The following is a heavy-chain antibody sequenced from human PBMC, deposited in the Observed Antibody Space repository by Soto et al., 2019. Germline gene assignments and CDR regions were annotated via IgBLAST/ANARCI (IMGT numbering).Heavy chain of an antibody. CDR3: TKXWXSGGSWGYDYKMDV. J-gene: IGHJ6*02. CDR1: GGSISSSNW. Sequence: QVQLQESGPGVVKPSGTLSLTCAVSGGSISSSNWWSWVRQPPGKGLEWIGEIYHSGSTYYNPSLKXXXXXXXXXXXXXXXXXXXXXTXXXXXXXYXTKXWXSGGSWGYDYKMDVWGQGTKVTVSS. V-gene: IGHV4-4*02. D-gene: IGHD2-15*01. CDR2: IYHSGST.